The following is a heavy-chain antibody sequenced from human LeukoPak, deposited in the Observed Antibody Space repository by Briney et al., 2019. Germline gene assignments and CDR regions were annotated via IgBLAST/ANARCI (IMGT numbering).Heavy chain of an antibody. J-gene: IGHJ6*04. V-gene: IGHV4-59*08. CDR1: GGSISSYY. Sequence: SETLSLTCTVSGGSISSYYWSWIRQPPGKGLECLGYIHSSEGTAYNPSLRSRLTISIDTSKNQFSLTLSSVTAADTAVYYCARHVYGKGMYVWGKGTTVTVSS. D-gene: IGHD4-17*01. CDR3: ARHVYGKGMYV. CDR2: IHSSEGT.